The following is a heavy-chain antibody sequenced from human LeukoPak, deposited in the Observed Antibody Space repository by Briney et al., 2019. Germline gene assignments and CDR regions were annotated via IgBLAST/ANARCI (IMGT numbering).Heavy chain of an antibody. Sequence: SETLSLTCTVSGGSISETYWWSWARQPPGKGLEWIGQIHRSGSTNYNPSLKNRLIISLDRSKNQFSLSLNSVTAADTAVYYCARASTIFSFQHWGQGTLVTVSS. CDR2: IHRSGST. D-gene: IGHD3-3*01. J-gene: IGHJ1*01. CDR3: ARASTIFSFQH. CDR1: GGSISETYW. V-gene: IGHV4-4*02.